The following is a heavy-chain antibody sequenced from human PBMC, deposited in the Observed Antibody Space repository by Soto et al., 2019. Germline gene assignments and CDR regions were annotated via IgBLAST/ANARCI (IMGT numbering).Heavy chain of an antibody. D-gene: IGHD6-13*01. CDR2: IKQDGSEK. CDR3: ARGDPSWGVGQQPDDY. Sequence: EVQLVESGGGLVQPGGSLRLSCAASGFTFSSYWMSWVRQAPGKGLEWVANIKQDGSEKYYVDSVKGRFTISRDNAKNSLYLQMNGRRAEDTAVYYCARGDPSWGVGQQPDDYWGQGTLVTVSS. J-gene: IGHJ4*02. V-gene: IGHV3-7*04. CDR1: GFTFSSYW.